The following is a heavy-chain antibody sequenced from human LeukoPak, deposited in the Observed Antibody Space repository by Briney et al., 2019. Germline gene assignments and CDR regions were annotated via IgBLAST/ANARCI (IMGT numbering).Heavy chain of an antibody. Sequence: GGSLRLSCAASGFTFSSEWMSWVRQAPGKGLEWVSVVYTGGSTYYAESVEGRFTISRDISKNTVYLQMNRLRAEDTAVYYCAREPFRLATIGDNWFDPWGQGTLVTVSS. V-gene: IGHV3-66*01. J-gene: IGHJ5*02. D-gene: IGHD5-24*01. CDR1: GFTFSSEW. CDR3: AREPFRLATIGDNWFDP. CDR2: VYTGGST.